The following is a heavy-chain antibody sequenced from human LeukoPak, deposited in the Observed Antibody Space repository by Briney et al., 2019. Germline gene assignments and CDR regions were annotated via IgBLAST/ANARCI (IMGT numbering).Heavy chain of an antibody. Sequence: GASVKVSCKASGYTFTSYDINWVRQATGQGLEWMGWTNPNSGNTGYAQKFQGRVTITRNTSISTAYMELSSLRSEDTAVYYCARTLRFLEWLPHFDPWGQGTLVTVSS. V-gene: IGHV1-8*03. D-gene: IGHD3-3*01. CDR1: GYTFTSYD. CDR2: TNPNSGNT. J-gene: IGHJ5*02. CDR3: ARTLRFLEWLPHFDP.